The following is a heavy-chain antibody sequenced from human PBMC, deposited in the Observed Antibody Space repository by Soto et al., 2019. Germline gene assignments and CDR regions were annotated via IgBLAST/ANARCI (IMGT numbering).Heavy chain of an antibody. CDR2: IYNSGST. D-gene: IGHD1-26*01. CDR1: GGSISGYY. Sequence: SETLSLTCPVSGGSISGYYWSWIRQPPGKGLEWIGYIYNSGSTNYNPSLKSRVTISVDTSKNQFSLKLTSVATADTAVYYCARIGVGAPIYYHGMDVWGQGTTVTVSS. V-gene: IGHV4-59*01. J-gene: IGHJ6*02. CDR3: ARIGVGAPIYYHGMDV.